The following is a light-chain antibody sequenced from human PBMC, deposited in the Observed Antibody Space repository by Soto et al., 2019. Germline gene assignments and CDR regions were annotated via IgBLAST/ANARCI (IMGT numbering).Light chain of an antibody. CDR1: QSVESSY. Sequence: EIVLTQSPGTLSLSPGERATLSCRASQSVESSYLAWFQQKPGQAPRLLIYGASIRATGIPDRFSDSGSGTDFTLTISRLEPEDFAEYCCQQYVTAPFTFGQGTKLEIK. CDR2: GAS. J-gene: IGKJ2*01. CDR3: QQYVTAPFT. V-gene: IGKV3-20*01.